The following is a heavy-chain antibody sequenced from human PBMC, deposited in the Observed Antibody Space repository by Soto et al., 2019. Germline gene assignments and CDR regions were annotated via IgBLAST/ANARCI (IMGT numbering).Heavy chain of an antibody. V-gene: IGHV1-2*04. CDR2: INPNSGGT. J-gene: IGHJ4*02. CDR1: GYTFTGYY. D-gene: IGHD4-17*01. CDR3: ARDRSSTVTPAYYFDY. Sequence: ASVKFSCKASGYTFTGYYMHWVRQAPGQGLEWMGWINPNSGGTNYAQKFQGWVTMTRDTSISTAYMELSRLRSDDTAVYYCARDRSSTVTPAYYFDYWGQGTLVTVSS.